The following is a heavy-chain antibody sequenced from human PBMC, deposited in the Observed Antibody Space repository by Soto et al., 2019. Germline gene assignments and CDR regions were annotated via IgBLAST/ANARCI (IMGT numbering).Heavy chain of an antibody. J-gene: IGHJ4*02. CDR2: IIPIFGTA. V-gene: IGHV1-69*13. Sequence: PVKVSCKASGGTFSSYAISWVRQAPGQGLEWMGGIIPIFGTANYAQKFQGRVTITADESTSTAYMELSSLRSEDTAVYYCARGKYYYDSSGYGTWFDYWGPGTLVTIYS. D-gene: IGHD3-22*01. CDR3: ARGKYYYDSSGYGTWFDY. CDR1: GGTFSSYA.